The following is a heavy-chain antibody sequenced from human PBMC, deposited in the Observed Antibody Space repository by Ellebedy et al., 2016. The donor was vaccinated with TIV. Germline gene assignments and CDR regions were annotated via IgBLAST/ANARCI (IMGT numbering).Heavy chain of an antibody. J-gene: IGHJ4*02. CDR1: GFSFNSYA. Sequence: GESLKISCAASGFSFNSYAMSWVRQAPGKGLEWVSTISNTGSRTYYADSVKGRFTISRDNSKNTLYLQMNSLRAEDTAVYYCARDRLAVAGTFFDYWGQGTLVTVSS. V-gene: IGHV3-23*01. CDR2: ISNTGSRT. D-gene: IGHD6-19*01. CDR3: ARDRLAVAGTFFDY.